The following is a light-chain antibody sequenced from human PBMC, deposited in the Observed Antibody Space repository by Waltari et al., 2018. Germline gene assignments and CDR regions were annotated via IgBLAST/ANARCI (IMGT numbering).Light chain of an antibody. CDR3: QQYDSWPQT. J-gene: IGKJ4*01. CDR2: DLS. CDR1: QSVDYK. Sequence: EVVMTQSPATLSVSPGERATLFCRTSQSVDYKLAWYQHKPGQAPRLLIYDLSTRIPGIPARFSGGGSGTLFTLTISSLQSEDFAVYYCQQYDSWPQTFGGGTKVEIK. V-gene: IGKV3-15*01.